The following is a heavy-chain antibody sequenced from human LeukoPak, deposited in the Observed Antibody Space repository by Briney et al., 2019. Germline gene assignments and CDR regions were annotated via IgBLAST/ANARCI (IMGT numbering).Heavy chain of an antibody. CDR3: AKSLYISSWYYDY. D-gene: IGHD6-13*01. CDR1: GFTFSSYG. CDR2: ISDDGSNK. V-gene: IGHV3-30*18. Sequence: GGSLRLSCAASGFTFSSYGMHWVRQAPGKGLEWVAVISDDGSNKYYADSVKGRFTISRDNSKNTLYLQMNSLRAEDTAVYYCAKSLYISSWYYDYWGGGTLVTVSS. J-gene: IGHJ4*02.